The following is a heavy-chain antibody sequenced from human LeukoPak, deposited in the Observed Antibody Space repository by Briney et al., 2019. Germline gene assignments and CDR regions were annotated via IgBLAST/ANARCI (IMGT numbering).Heavy chain of an antibody. CDR3: AKGRARWGSSPPYYFDY. D-gene: IGHD6-6*01. Sequence: PGGSLRLSCAASGYTFSSYAMGWVRQAPGKGLEWVSAISGSGGSTYYADSVKGRFTISRDNSKNTLYLQMNSLRAEDTAVYYCAKGRARWGSSPPYYFDYWGQGTLVTVSS. V-gene: IGHV3-23*01. CDR2: ISGSGGST. J-gene: IGHJ4*02. CDR1: GYTFSSYA.